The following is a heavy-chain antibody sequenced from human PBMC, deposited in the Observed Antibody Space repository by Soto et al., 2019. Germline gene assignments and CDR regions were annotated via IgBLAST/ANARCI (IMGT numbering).Heavy chain of an antibody. CDR1: GGSISSGSFY. Sequence: QVQLQESGPGLVKPSQPLSLTCTVSGGSISSGSFYWTWIRQHPGKGLEFIGYIYYSGDTYYNPSLRSRVIISLDTSNNQFSLRLNSVTAADTAVYYCAREWSGGRRDGNPDKYYGMDVWGQGTKVTVSS. D-gene: IGHD2-15*01. CDR2: IYYSGDT. V-gene: IGHV4-31*03. J-gene: IGHJ6*02. CDR3: AREWSGGRRDGNPDKYYGMDV.